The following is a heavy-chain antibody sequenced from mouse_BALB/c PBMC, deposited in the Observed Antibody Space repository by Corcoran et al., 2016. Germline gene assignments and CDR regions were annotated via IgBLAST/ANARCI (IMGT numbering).Heavy chain of an antibody. Sequence: EVQLQQPGAELVKPGASVKLSCTASGFNIKDTYMHWVKQRPEQGLEWIGRIDPANGNTKYDPKFQGKATITADTSSNTAYLQLSSLTSEDTAVYYCARWDWYFDVWGAGTTVTVSP. J-gene: IGHJ1*01. CDR1: GFNIKDTY. CDR3: ARWDWYFDV. CDR2: IDPANGNT. V-gene: IGHV14-3*02.